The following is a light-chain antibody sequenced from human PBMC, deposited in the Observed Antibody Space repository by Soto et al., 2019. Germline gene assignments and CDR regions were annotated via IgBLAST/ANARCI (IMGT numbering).Light chain of an antibody. J-gene: IGKJ4*01. CDR2: DAS. CDR1: QSVNRQ. V-gene: IGKV3-11*01. CDR3: QQRSIWPLT. Sequence: EIVMTQSPASLSVPPGERVTLSCRASQSVNRQVLWYQQKPGQTPRLLIYDASNRATGIPARFSGSRSGTDFTLTISSLEPEDFAVYYCQQRSIWPLTFGGGTKVDI.